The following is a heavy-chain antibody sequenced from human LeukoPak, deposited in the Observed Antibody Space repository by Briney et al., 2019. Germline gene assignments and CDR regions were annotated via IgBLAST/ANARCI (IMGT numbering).Heavy chain of an antibody. Sequence: GGSLRLSCAASGFTFSSYGMHWVRQAPGKGLEWVAVIWYDGSNKYYADSVKGRFTISRDNSKKTLYLQMNSLRAEDTAVYYCARGPIAAAGTGWFDPWGQGILVTVAS. CDR3: ARGPIAAAGTGWFDP. CDR1: GFTFSSYG. CDR2: IWYDGSNK. D-gene: IGHD6-13*01. J-gene: IGHJ5*02. V-gene: IGHV3-33*01.